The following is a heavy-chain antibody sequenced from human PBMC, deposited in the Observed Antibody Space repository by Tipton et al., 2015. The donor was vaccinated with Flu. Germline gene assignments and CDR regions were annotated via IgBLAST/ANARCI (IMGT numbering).Heavy chain of an antibody. D-gene: IGHD3-22*01. CDR2: AHYTGSA. CDR1: GASINSGYYS. V-gene: IGHV4-30-4*08. CDR3: ARHDGRDSSGYRVGVDY. Sequence: TLSLTCTVSGASINSGYYSWAWVRQLPGKGLEWFGYAHYTGSAYYNSSLESRVTISVDTSKNQFSLKLTSVTAADTAVYYCARHDGRDSSGYRVGVDYWGQGTLVTVSP. J-gene: IGHJ4*02.